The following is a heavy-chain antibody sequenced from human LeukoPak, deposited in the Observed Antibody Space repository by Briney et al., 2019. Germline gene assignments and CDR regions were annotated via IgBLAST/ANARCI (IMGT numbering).Heavy chain of an antibody. D-gene: IGHD6-19*01. CDR2: IYYSGST. J-gene: IGHJ4*02. V-gene: IGHV4-39*01. CDR1: GGSISSSNYY. CDR3: ARQALVIAVY. Sequence: SETLSLTCTVYGGSISSSNYYWGWIRQPPGKGLEWIGNIYYSGSTYYNPSLKSRLTISVDTSENQFSLKLSSVTAADTAVYYCARQALVIAVYWGQGTLVTVSS.